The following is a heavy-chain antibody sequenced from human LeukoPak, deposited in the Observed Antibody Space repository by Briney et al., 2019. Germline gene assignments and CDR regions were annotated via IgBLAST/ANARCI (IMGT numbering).Heavy chain of an antibody. Sequence: GGSLRLSCAASGFTFSRYNMNWVRQTPGKGLEWVSSISSSSSYIYYADSVKGRFTISRDNAKNSLYLQMNSLRAEDTAVYYCARGPLYYYDNSGHSDYWGQGTLVSVSS. D-gene: IGHD3-22*01. CDR3: ARGPLYYYDNSGHSDY. J-gene: IGHJ4*02. CDR2: ISSSSSYI. CDR1: GFTFSRYN. V-gene: IGHV3-21*01.